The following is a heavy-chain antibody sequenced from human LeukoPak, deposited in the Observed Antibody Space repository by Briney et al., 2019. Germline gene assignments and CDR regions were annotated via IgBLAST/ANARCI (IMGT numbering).Heavy chain of an antibody. D-gene: IGHD2-2*01. CDR3: ARADCSSTSCYEWVWFDP. CDR2: IYHSGST. CDR1: ADSINFINKYY. Sequence: SETLSLTSTFSADSINFINKYYWSWIRQSPGKELEWIGYIYHSGSTYYNPSLKSRVTISVDRSKNQFSLKLSSVTAADTAVYYCARADCSSTSCYEWVWFDPWGQGTLVTVSS. V-gene: IGHV4-30-2*06. J-gene: IGHJ5*02.